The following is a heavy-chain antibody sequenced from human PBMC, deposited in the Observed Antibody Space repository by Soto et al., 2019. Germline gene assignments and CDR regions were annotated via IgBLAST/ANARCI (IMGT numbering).Heavy chain of an antibody. CDR3: ARGRGRPRYCSSTSCSLYNAFDI. Sequence: QVQLQQWGAGLLKPSETLSLTCAVYGGSFSGYYWSWIRQPPGKGLEWIGEINHSGSTNYNPSLKSRVTISVDTSKNQFSLTLSSVTAADTAVYYCARGRGRPRYCSSTSCSLYNAFDIWGQGTMVTVSS. D-gene: IGHD2-2*01. J-gene: IGHJ3*02. CDR2: INHSGST. CDR1: GGSFSGYY. V-gene: IGHV4-34*01.